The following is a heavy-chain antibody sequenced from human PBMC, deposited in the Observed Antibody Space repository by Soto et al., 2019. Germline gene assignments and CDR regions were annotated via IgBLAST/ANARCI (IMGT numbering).Heavy chain of an antibody. CDR3: IRPMTGTTRGFDY. D-gene: IGHD1-1*01. CDR1: GFTFSDHY. J-gene: IGHJ4*02. CDR2: SRNKANSYTT. Sequence: EVQLVESGGGLVQPGGSLRLSCAVSGFTFSDHYMDWVRQAPGKGLEWVGRSRNKANSYTTEYAASVKGRFTISRDDSENSLYLQMDSLKTEDKAVYFCIRPMTGTTRGFDYWGQGTLVTVSS. V-gene: IGHV3-72*01.